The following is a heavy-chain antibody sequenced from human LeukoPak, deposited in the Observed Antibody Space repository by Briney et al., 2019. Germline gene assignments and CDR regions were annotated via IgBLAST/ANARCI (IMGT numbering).Heavy chain of an antibody. Sequence: SETLSLTCTVSGGSISSSSYYWGWIRQPPGKGLEWIGSIYYSGSTYYNPSLKSRVTISVDTSKNQFSLKLTSVTAADTAVYYCARPSSSWNTFDYWGQGTPGHRLL. V-gene: IGHV4-39*01. D-gene: IGHD6-13*01. CDR2: IYYSGST. CDR1: GGSISSSSYY. CDR3: ARPSSSWNTFDY. J-gene: IGHJ4*02.